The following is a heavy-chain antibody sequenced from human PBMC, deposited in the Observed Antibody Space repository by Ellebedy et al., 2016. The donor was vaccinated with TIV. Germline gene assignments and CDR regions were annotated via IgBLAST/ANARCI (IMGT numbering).Heavy chain of an antibody. CDR2: IYSGGST. Sequence: GGSLRLSCAASGFTVSGNYMTWVRQAPGKGLEWVSVIYSGGSTNYADSVKGRFTISRDNSKNTLYLQMNSLRADDTAVYYCARGWGRDTAVDYWGQGTLVTVSS. CDR1: GFTVSGNY. D-gene: IGHD3-16*01. V-gene: IGHV3-66*01. CDR3: ARGWGRDTAVDY. J-gene: IGHJ4*02.